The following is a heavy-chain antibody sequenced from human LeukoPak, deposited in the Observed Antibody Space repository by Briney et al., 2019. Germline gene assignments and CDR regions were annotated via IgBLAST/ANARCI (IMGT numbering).Heavy chain of an antibody. D-gene: IGHD1-20*01. Sequence: PSETLSLTCAVYGGSFSGYYWSWIRQPPGKGLEWIGEINHSGSTNYNPSLKSRVTISVDTSKNQFSLKLSSVTAADTVVYYCARGLYNWNPFDYWGQGTLVTVSS. V-gene: IGHV4-34*01. J-gene: IGHJ4*02. CDR2: INHSGST. CDR3: ARGLYNWNPFDY. CDR1: GGSFSGYY.